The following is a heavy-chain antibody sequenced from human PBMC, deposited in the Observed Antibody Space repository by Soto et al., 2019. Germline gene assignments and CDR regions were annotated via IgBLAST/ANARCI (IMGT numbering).Heavy chain of an antibody. CDR3: AKTATYVDGYDNTGYSSEDY. CDR1: GFTFSYNE. J-gene: IGHJ4*01. CDR2: SGSSGTNL. D-gene: IGHD3-22*01. Sequence: LRLSCVGSGFTFSYNEMNWVRQTPGKGLEWVSFSGSSGTNLYYAESVKGRFTISRDNSKNTLYLQMSSLRPEDTALYYCAKTATYVDGYDNTGYSSEDYWGHGTLVTVSS. V-gene: IGHV3-48*03.